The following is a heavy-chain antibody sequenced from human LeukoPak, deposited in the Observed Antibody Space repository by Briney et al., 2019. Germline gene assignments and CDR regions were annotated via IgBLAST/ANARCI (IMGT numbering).Heavy chain of an antibody. CDR3: ARRITIFGVDATYAFDI. CDR2: IYYSGST. J-gene: IGHJ3*02. D-gene: IGHD3-3*01. Sequence: PSETLSLTCTVSGGSISSSSYYWGWIRQPPGKGLEWIVSIYYSGSTYYNTSLKSRVTISVDTAKNQFSLKLSSVTAADTAVYYCARRITIFGVDATYAFDIWGQGTMVTVSS. CDR1: GGSISSSSYY. V-gene: IGHV4-39*07.